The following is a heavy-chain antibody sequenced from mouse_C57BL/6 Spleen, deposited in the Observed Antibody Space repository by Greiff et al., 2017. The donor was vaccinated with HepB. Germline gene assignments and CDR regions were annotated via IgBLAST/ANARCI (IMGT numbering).Heavy chain of an antibody. Sequence: DVQLVESGGGLVKPGGSLKLSCAASGFTFSDYGMHWVRQAPEKGLEWVAYISSGSSTIYYADTVKGRFTISRDNAKNTLFLQMTSLRSEDTAMYYCARSTVVAYLYAMDYWGQGTSVTVSS. CDR3: ARSTVVAYLYAMDY. D-gene: IGHD1-1*01. CDR1: GFTFSDYG. J-gene: IGHJ4*01. V-gene: IGHV5-17*01. CDR2: ISSGSSTI.